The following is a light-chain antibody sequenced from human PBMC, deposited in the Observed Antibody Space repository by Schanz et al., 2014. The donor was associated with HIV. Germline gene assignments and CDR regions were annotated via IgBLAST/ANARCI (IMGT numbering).Light chain of an antibody. V-gene: IGLV2-14*03. Sequence: QSALTQPASLSGSPGQSITISCTGTSIDVGGYDYVSWYQQHPDKAPRLIIYDVSNRPSGVSSRFSGSKSGSAASLTISGLQAEDEADYYCGAYTFASPPYLFGSGTKVTVL. CDR2: DVS. CDR3: GAYTFASPPYL. CDR1: SIDVGGYDY. J-gene: IGLJ1*01.